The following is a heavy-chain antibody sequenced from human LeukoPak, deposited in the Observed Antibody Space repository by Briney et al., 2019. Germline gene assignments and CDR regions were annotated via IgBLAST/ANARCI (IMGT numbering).Heavy chain of an antibody. V-gene: IGHV3-33*06. J-gene: IGHJ3*02. Sequence: PGGSLRLSCAASGFTSSSYGMHWVRQAPGKGLEWVAVIWYDGSNKYYADSVKGRFTISRDNSKNTLYLQMNSLRAEDTAVYYCAKGRSGTEEAFDIWGQGTMVTVPS. D-gene: IGHD2-2*01. CDR2: IWYDGSNK. CDR3: AKGRSGTEEAFDI. CDR1: GFTSSSYG.